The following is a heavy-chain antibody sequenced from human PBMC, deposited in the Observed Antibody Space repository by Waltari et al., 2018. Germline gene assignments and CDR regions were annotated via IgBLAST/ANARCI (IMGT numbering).Heavy chain of an antibody. CDR1: GYTFNDFY. D-gene: IGHD6-13*01. CDR2: VSHVSGCT. V-gene: IGHV1-2*02. Sequence: QVQLVQSGAEVKKPGASMKVSCKASGYTFNDFYIHWVRLTPGQGLEWMGWVSHVSGCTSFAQSVQGRGTMTRDTAISTIYLELSSLRSDDTAIYYCARDAGGIAAADTSHFDSWGQGTLVTVSS. J-gene: IGHJ4*02. CDR3: ARDAGGIAAADTSHFDS.